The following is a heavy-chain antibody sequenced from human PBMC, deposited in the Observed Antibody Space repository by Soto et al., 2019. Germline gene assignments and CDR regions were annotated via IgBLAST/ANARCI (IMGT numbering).Heavy chain of an antibody. CDR3: AKDRLRFLEWSFFDY. V-gene: IGHV3-30*18. CDR1: GFTFSSYG. D-gene: IGHD3-3*01. Sequence: GGSLRLSCAASGFTFSSYGMHWVRQAPGKGLEWVVVISYDGSNKYYADSVKGRFTISRDNSKNTLYLQMNSLRAEDTAVYYCAKDRLRFLEWSFFDYWGQGTLVTVSS. CDR2: ISYDGSNK. J-gene: IGHJ4*02.